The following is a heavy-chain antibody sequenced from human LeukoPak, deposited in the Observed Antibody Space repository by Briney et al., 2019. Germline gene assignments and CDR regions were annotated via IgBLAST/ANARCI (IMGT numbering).Heavy chain of an antibody. J-gene: IGHJ4*02. D-gene: IGHD2/OR15-2a*01. CDR1: GGSFSGYY. CDR2: INHSGST. V-gene: IGHV4-34*01. Sequence: SETLSLTCAVYGGSFSGYYWSWIRQPPGKGLEWIGEINHSGSTNYNPSLKSRVTISVDTSKNQFSLKLSSVTAADTAVYYCARKGSFYYYFDYWGQGTLVTVSS. CDR3: ARKGSFYYYFDY.